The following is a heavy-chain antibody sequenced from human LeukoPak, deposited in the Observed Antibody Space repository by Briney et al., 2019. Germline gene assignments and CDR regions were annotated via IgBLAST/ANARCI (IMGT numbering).Heavy chain of an antibody. Sequence: GGSLRLSCAASGFTFSTSAMHWVRQAPGKGLEWVSAISGSGGNTYYADSVKGRFTISRDNSKNTLYLQMNSLRAEDTAVYYCAKPTYCTSTSCYNAFDIWGQGTMVTVSS. CDR3: AKPTYCTSTSCYNAFDI. CDR2: ISGSGGNT. CDR1: GFTFSTSA. V-gene: IGHV3-23*01. J-gene: IGHJ3*02. D-gene: IGHD2-2*02.